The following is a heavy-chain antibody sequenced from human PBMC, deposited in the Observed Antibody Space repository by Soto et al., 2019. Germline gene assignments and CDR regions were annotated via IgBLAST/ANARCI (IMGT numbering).Heavy chain of an antibody. J-gene: IGHJ3*02. CDR3: AREGYYYGSGSRLGSNAFDI. CDR2: IYHSGST. CDR1: SGSISSSNW. D-gene: IGHD3-10*01. V-gene: IGHV4-4*02. Sequence: QVQLQESGPGLVKPSGTLSLTCAVSSGSISSSNWWSWVRQPPGKGLEWIGEIYHSGSTNYNPSLKSRVTISVDKSKNQFSLKLSSVTAADTAVYYCAREGYYYGSGSRLGSNAFDIWGQGTMVTVSS.